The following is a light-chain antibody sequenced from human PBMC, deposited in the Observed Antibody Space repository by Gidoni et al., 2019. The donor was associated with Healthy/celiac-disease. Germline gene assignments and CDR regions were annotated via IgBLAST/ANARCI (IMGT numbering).Light chain of an antibody. J-gene: IGLJ3*02. V-gene: IGLV1-40*01. CDR1: SPNIGAGYD. CDR2: GNS. CDR3: QSYDSSLSVWV. Sequence: QSVLTQPPSVSGAPGQRVTIPCTGSSPNIGAGYDVTWYQQLPGTAPKLLIYGNSNRPSGVTDRFSGSKSGTSASLAITGLQAEDEADYYCQSYDSSLSVWVFGGGTKLTVL.